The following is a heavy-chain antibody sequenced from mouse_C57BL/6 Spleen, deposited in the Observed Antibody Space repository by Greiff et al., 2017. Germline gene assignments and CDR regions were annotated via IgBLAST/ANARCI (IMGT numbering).Heavy chain of an antibody. CDR2: INPSSGYN. CDR3: ARNNVSSLYAMGY. J-gene: IGHJ4*01. CDR1: GYTFPSYW. V-gene: IGHV1-7*01. D-gene: IGHD1-1*01. Sequence: QVQLKQSGAELAKPGASVKLSCKASGYTFPSYWMHWVKQRPGQGLEWIGYINPSSGYNKYNQKCKDKATLTADKSSSTAYMQLRSLTYEDSAVYYCARNNVSSLYAMGYWGQGASVTVSS.